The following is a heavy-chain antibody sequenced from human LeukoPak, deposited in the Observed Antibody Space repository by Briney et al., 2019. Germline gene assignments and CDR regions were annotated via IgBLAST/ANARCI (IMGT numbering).Heavy chain of an antibody. Sequence: GGSLRLSCAASGFTFSSYSMNWVRQAPGKGLEWASFISTSCSYIYYADSVKGRFTISRDNAKNSLYVQMNSLRVEDTAMYYCARGEWSRSPFDYWGQGTLVTVSS. CDR3: ARGEWSRSPFDY. D-gene: IGHD6-6*01. V-gene: IGHV3-21*06. J-gene: IGHJ4*02. CDR1: GFTFSSYS. CDR2: ISTSCSYI.